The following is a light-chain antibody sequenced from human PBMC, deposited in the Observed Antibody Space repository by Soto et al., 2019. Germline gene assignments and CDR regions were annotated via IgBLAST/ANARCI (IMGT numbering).Light chain of an antibody. V-gene: IGKV1-9*01. CDR3: QQLDSYPIT. J-gene: IGKJ5*01. Sequence: DIQLTQSPSFLSASVGDRVTITCRASQGISSFLAWYQEKPGEAPKLLIYDASTLQSGVPSRFSGSGSGTEFTLTISSLQPEEFATYYCQQLDSYPITFGQGTRLEIK. CDR1: QGISSF. CDR2: DAS.